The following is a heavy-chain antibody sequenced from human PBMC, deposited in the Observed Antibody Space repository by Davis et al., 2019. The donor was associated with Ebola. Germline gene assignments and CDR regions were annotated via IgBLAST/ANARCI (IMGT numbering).Heavy chain of an antibody. Sequence: SETLSLTCAVYGGSFSGYYWSWIRQPPGKGLEWIGEIYHSGSTNYNPSLKSRVTISVDKSKNQFSLKLSSVTAADTAVYYCARTYGGYYFDYWGQGTLVTVSS. J-gene: IGHJ4*02. CDR1: GGSFSGYY. CDR3: ARTYGGYYFDY. CDR2: IYHSGST. V-gene: IGHV4-34*01. D-gene: IGHD4/OR15-4a*01.